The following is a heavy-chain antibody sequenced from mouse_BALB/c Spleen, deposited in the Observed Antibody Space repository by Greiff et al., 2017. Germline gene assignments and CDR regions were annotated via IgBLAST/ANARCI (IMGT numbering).Heavy chain of an antibody. CDR3: ARRGLHYRYDFAMDY. Sequence: EVKLMESGGGLVQPGGSLKLSCAASGFTFSSYGMSWVRQTPDKRLELVATINSNGGSTYYPDSVKGRFTISRDNAKNTLYLQMSSLKSEDTAMYYCARRGLHYRYDFAMDYWGQGTSVTVSS. J-gene: IGHJ4*01. CDR2: INSNGGST. V-gene: IGHV5-6-3*01. CDR1: GFTFSSYG. D-gene: IGHD2-14*01.